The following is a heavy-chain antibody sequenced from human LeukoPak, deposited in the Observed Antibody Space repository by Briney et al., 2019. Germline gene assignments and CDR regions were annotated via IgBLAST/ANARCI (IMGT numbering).Heavy chain of an antibody. CDR2: MNPNSGNT. D-gene: IGHD3-3*01. CDR1: GYTFTGYY. Sequence: ASVKVSCKASGYTFTGYYMHWVRQAPGQGLEWMGWMNPNSGNTGYAQKFQGRVTMTRNTSISTAYMELSSLRSEDTAVYYCAVTYYDFWSGYSAPDAFDIWGQGTMVTVSS. V-gene: IGHV1-8*02. CDR3: AVTYYDFWSGYSAPDAFDI. J-gene: IGHJ3*02.